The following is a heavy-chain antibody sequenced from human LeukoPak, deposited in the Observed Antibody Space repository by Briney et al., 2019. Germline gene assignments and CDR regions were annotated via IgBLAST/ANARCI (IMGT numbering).Heavy chain of an antibody. CDR2: INPNSGGT. CDR3: ASPRGVRGVNDAFDI. V-gene: IGHV1-2*02. J-gene: IGHJ3*02. D-gene: IGHD3-10*01. CDR1: GYTFTGYY. Sequence: GASVKVSCKASGYTFTGYYMHWVRQAPGQGLEWMGWINPNSGGTNYAQKFQGRVTMTRDTSISTAYMELSRLRSDDTAVYYCASPRGVRGVNDAFDIWGQGTMVTVSS.